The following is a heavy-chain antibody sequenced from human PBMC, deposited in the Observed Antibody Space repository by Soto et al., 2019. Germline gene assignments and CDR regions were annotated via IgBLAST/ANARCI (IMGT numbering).Heavy chain of an antibody. CDR1: GGSFSGYY. D-gene: IGHD2-8*01. V-gene: IGHV4-34*01. CDR2: INHRGNT. CDR3: ARQEVPQWFTKGYYGMDV. J-gene: IGHJ6*02. Sequence: VQLQQWGAGLSKPSETLSLTCAVYGGSFSGYYWTWIRQPPGKGLEWIGEINHRGNTNYNPSLKSRVTISVDTSKNQFSLKLTSVTAADTAVYYCARQEVPQWFTKGYYGMDVWDQGTTVTVSS.